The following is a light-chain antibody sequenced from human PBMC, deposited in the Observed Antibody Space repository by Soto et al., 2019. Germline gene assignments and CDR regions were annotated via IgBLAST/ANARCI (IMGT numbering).Light chain of an antibody. Sequence: DIRMTQSPSSLSASVGDRVIITCGASQTISNYVNWYQQKPGKAPQLLIYGTSSLHGGVPSRFSGSGSGTEFTLTISSLQPEDFATYSCQQSYTKPHTFGQGTKVDIK. J-gene: IGKJ2*01. CDR3: QQSYTKPHT. CDR2: GTS. V-gene: IGKV1-39*01. CDR1: QTISNY.